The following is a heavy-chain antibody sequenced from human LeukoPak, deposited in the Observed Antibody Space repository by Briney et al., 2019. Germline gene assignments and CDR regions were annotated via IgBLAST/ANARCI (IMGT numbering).Heavy chain of an antibody. D-gene: IGHD3-10*01. CDR1: GGSISSHY. CDR3: AGTYYFALGSYYGEWGFDF. V-gene: IGHV4-59*11. Sequence: SETLSLTCTVSGGSISSHYWSWIRQPPGKGLEWIGYIDYTGTANYNPSLKSRVTISLDTSKNQFSLKLTSVTTADTAADYCAGTYYFALGSYYGEWGFDFWGQGTLVTVSS. CDR2: IDYTGTA. J-gene: IGHJ4*02.